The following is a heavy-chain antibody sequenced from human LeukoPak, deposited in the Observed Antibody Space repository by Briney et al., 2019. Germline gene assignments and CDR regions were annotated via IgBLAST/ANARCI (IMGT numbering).Heavy chain of an antibody. CDR1: GFTFITYW. V-gene: IGHV3-74*01. CDR3: ARGFRSVTTWGYFDY. Sequence: GGSLRLSCAASGFTFITYWMHWVRQAPGKGLVWVSSINSDGSTTTYADSVKGRFTISRDNSRNTLSLQMNSLRVDDTAVYYCARGFRSVTTWGYFDYWGQGALVTVSS. D-gene: IGHD4-17*01. J-gene: IGHJ4*02. CDR2: INSDGSTT.